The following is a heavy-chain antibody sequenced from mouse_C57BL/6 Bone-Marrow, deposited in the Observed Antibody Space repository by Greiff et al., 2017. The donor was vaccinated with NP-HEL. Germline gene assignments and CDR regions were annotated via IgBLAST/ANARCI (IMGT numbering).Heavy chain of an antibody. CDR3: ARHEGYYGSSYLYWYFDV. V-gene: IGHV5-6*01. J-gene: IGHJ1*03. CDR1: GFTFSSYG. Sequence: EVQLVESGGDLVKPGGSLKLSCAASGFTFSSYGMSWVRQTPDKRLEWVATISSGGSYTYYPDSVKGRFTISRDNAKNTLYLQMSSLKSEDTAMYYCARHEGYYGSSYLYWYFDVWGTGTTVTVSS. CDR2: ISSGGSYT. D-gene: IGHD1-1*01.